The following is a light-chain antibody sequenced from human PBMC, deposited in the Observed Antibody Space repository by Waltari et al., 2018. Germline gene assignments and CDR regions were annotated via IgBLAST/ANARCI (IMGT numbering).Light chain of an antibody. Sequence: IQLTQSPSSLSAFVGDRVTITCRASQDISSYLAWYQQKPGKAPKHLIYAASTWQSGVPSRFSGSGSGTDFSLTISSLQPEDFATHYCQQFNSYPLTLGGGTDIEIK. V-gene: IGKV1-9*01. J-gene: IGKJ4*01. CDR3: QQFNSYPLT. CDR2: AAS. CDR1: QDISSY.